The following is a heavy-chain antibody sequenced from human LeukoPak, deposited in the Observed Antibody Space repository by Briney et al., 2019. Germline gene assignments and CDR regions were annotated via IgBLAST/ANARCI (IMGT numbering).Heavy chain of an antibody. CDR3: AGDAFVPAFDY. D-gene: IGHD2-2*01. CDR2: ISYDGSNK. Sequence: GGSLRLSCAASGFTFSSYAMHWVRQAPGKGLEWVAVISYDGSNKYYADSVKGRFTISRDNSKNTLYLQMNSLRAEDTAVYYCAGDAFVPAFDYWGQGTLVTVSS. V-gene: IGHV3-30-3*01. J-gene: IGHJ4*02. CDR1: GFTFSSYA.